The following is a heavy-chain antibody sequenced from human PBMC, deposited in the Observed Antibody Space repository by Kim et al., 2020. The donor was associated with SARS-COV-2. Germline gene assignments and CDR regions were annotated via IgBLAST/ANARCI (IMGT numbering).Heavy chain of an antibody. J-gene: IGHJ3*02. CDR1: GFTFSSYG. D-gene: IGHD3-3*01. V-gene: IGHV3-33*01. Sequence: GSLRLSCAASGFTFSSYGMHWVRQAPGKGLEWVAVIWYDGSNKYYADSVKGRFTISRDNSKNTLYLQMNSLRAEDTAVYYCARPQYYDFWSGSPVGAFDIWGQGTMVTVSS. CDR2: IWYDGSNK. CDR3: ARPQYYDFWSGSPVGAFDI.